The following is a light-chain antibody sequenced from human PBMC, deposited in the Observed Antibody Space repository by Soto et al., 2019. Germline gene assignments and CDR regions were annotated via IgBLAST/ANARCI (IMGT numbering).Light chain of an antibody. CDR1: QSISSW. CDR2: KAS. J-gene: IGKJ1*01. V-gene: IGKV1-5*03. Sequence: DIQMTQSPSTLSASVGDTVTITCRASQSISSWLAWYQQKPGKAPNLLIYKASNLESGVPARFSGSGSGTEFTLTISSLQPDDFATDYCQQYNSYPWTFAQGTKV. CDR3: QQYNSYPWT.